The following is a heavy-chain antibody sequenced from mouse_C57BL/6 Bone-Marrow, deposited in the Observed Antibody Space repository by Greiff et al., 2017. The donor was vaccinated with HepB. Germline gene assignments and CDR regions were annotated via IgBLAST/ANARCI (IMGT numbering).Heavy chain of an antibody. D-gene: IGHD2-3*01. CDR3: ARWLLDWYFDV. CDR2: IYPGSGNT. J-gene: IGHJ1*03. V-gene: IGHV1-76*01. CDR1: GYTFTDYY. Sequence: VQLQQSGAELVRPGASVKLSCKASGYTFTDYYINWVKQRPGQGLEWIARIYPGSGNTYYNEKFKGKATLTAEKSSSTAYMQLSSLTSEDSAVYFCARWLLDWYFDVWGTGTTVTVSS.